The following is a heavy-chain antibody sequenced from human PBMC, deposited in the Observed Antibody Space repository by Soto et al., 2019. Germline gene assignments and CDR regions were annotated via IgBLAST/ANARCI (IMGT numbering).Heavy chain of an antibody. CDR3: ARDLDPEYYDFWSGYYDGPGY. CDR1: GFTFSSYG. J-gene: IGHJ4*02. CDR2: IWYDGSNK. D-gene: IGHD3-3*01. Sequence: GGSLRLSCAASGFTFSSYGMHWVRQAPGKGLEWVAVIWYDGSNKYYADSVKGRFTTSRDNSKNTLYLQMNSLRAEDTAVYYCARDLDPEYYDFWSGYYDGPGYWGQGTLVTVSS. V-gene: IGHV3-33*01.